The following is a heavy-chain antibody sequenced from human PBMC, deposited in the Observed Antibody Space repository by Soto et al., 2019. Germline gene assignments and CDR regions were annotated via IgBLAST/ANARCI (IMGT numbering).Heavy chain of an antibody. D-gene: IGHD6-19*01. CDR2: ISAYNGNT. Sequence: ASVKVSCKASGYTFTGYGISWVRQAPGQGLEWMGWISAYNGNTNYAQKLQGRVTMTTDTSTSTAYMELRSLRSDDTAVYYCARDVAVAGTDPWDYWGQGTLVTVSS. CDR1: GYTFTGYG. V-gene: IGHV1-18*04. J-gene: IGHJ4*02. CDR3: ARDVAVAGTDPWDY.